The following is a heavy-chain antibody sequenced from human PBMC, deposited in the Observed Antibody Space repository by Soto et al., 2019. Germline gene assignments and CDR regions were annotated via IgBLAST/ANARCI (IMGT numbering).Heavy chain of an antibody. CDR3: ARGNHRWLQLWYFDL. D-gene: IGHD5-12*01. J-gene: IGHJ2*01. Sequence: QVQLVQSGAEVKKPGSSVTVSCKASGGTFSSYTISWVRQAPGQGLDGMGGIIPIFGTANNAQKFQGRVTITADESTSTAYMELSSLRSEDTAVYYCARGNHRWLQLWYFDLWGRGTLVTVSS. V-gene: IGHV1-69*12. CDR2: IIPIFGTA. CDR1: GGTFSSYT.